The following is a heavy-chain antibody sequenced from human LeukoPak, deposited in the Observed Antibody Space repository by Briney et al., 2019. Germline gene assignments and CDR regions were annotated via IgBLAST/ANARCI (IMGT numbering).Heavy chain of an antibody. J-gene: IGHJ5*02. CDR1: GGSISGYY. Sequence: SETLSLTCTVSGGSISGYYWSWIRQPPGKGLEWIGEINHSGSTNYNPSLKSRVTISVDTSKNQFSLKLSSVTAADTAVYYCARALKTPTYWFDPWGQGTLVTVSS. CDR2: INHSGST. V-gene: IGHV4-34*01. CDR3: ARALKTPTYWFDP.